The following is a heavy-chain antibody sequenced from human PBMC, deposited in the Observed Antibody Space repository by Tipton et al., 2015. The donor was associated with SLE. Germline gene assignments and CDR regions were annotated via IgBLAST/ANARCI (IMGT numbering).Heavy chain of an antibody. Sequence: TLSLTCSVSGDSISSGFYYWSWIRQPAGQGLEWIGHVHTRGSTNYNPSLKSRVTMSIDTSKTQFSLKLNSVTAADTAVYYCATSDYGDYRESTFNIWGQGTMVTVSS. D-gene: IGHD4-17*01. V-gene: IGHV4-61*09. CDR1: GDSISSGFYY. CDR2: VHTRGST. J-gene: IGHJ3*02. CDR3: ATSDYGDYRESTFNI.